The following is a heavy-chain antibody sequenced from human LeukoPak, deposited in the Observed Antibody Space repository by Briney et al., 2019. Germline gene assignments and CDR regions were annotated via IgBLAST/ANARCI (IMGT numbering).Heavy chain of an antibody. J-gene: IGHJ4*02. CDR1: GFTFSSYA. CDR3: AKDQQVLRYFDWSMGDYFDY. D-gene: IGHD3-9*01. CDR2: ISGSGGST. V-gene: IGHV3-23*01. Sequence: GGSLRLSCAASGFTFSSYAMSWVRQAPGKGLEWVSAISGSGGSTYYADSVKGRFTISRDNSKNTLYLQMNSLRAEDTAVYYCAKDQQVLRYFDWSMGDYFDYWGQGILVTVSS.